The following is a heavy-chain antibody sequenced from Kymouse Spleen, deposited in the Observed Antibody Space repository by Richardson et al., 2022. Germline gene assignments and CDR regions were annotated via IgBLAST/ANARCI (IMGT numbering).Heavy chain of an antibody. Sequence: EVQLVESGGGLVQPGGSLRLSCAASGFTFSDHYMDWVRQAPGKGLEWVGRTRNKANSYTTEYAASVKGRFTISRDDSKNSLYLQMNSLKTEDTAVYYCARGGYDWNYYYYGMDVWGQGTTVTVSS. CDR1: GFTFSDHY. CDR3: ARGGYDWNYYYYGMDV. J-gene: IGHJ6*02. V-gene: IGHV3-72*01. D-gene: IGHD5-12*01. CDR2: TRNKANSYTT.